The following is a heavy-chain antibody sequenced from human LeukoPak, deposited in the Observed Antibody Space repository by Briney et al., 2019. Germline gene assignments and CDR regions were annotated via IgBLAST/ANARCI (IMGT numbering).Heavy chain of an antibody. V-gene: IGHV3-7*04. D-gene: IGHD3-16*02. Sequence: GGSLRLSCAASGFTISSYWMSWVRQAPGKRLEWVANIKQDGSEKYYVDSVKGRFTISRDNAKNSLYLQMNSLRAEETAVYYCARGYSFDQWGQGTLVTVSS. CDR1: GFTISSYW. J-gene: IGHJ4*02. CDR3: ARGYSFDQ. CDR2: IKQDGSEK.